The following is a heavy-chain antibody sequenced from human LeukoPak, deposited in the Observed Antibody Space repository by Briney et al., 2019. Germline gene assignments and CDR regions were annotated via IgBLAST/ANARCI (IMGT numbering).Heavy chain of an antibody. J-gene: IGHJ3*02. CDR2: FSGSGSRT. CDR1: GFTFSSYG. Sequence: GGSLRLSCAASGFTFSSYGLSWVRQAPGKGLEWVSSFSGSGSRTYYADSVKGRFTVSRDNSKNTLYLQMSSLRAEDTAVYYCAETNAPYSSSWDNSPGAFDIWGQGTMVTVSS. CDR3: AETNAPYSSSWDNSPGAFDI. V-gene: IGHV3-23*01. D-gene: IGHD6-13*01.